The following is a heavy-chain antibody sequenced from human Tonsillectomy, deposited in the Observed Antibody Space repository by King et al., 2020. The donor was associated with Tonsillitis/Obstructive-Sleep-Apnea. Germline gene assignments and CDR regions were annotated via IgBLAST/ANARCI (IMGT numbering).Heavy chain of an antibody. Sequence: VLLVESGGGVVQPGRSLRLSCAASGFTFSSYAMHWVRQAPGKGLEWVAVISYDGSNKYYADSVKGRFTISRDNSKNTLYLQMNSLRAEDTAVYYCARDPEGSSSYTYYYYYMDVWGKGTTVTVSS. D-gene: IGHD6-6*01. J-gene: IGHJ6*03. CDR2: ISYDGSNK. CDR1: GFTFSSYA. V-gene: IGHV3-30*04. CDR3: ARDPEGSSSYTYYYYYMDV.